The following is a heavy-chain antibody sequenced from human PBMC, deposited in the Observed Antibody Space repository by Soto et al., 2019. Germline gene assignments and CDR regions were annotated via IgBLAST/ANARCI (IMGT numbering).Heavy chain of an antibody. CDR2: INHSGST. J-gene: IGHJ6*03. CDR1: GGSFSGYY. Sequence: SETLSLTCAVYGGSFSGYYWSWIRQPPGKGLEWIGEINHSGSTNYNPSLKSRVTISVDTSKNQFSLKLSSVTAADTAVYYCARGLRLAGSFGELLPAPGSGHYYVEVWGKGTTVGVSS. CDR3: ARGLRLAGSFGELLPAPGSGHYYVEV. V-gene: IGHV4-34*01. D-gene: IGHD3-10*01.